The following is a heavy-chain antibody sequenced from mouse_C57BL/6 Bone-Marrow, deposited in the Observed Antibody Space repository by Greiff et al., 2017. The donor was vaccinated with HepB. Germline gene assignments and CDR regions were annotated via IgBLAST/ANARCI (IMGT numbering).Heavy chain of an antibody. Sequence: VQLQQSGPGLVQPSQSLSITCTVSGFSLTSYGVHWVRQSPGKGLEWLGVIWSGGSTDYNAAFISRLSISKDNSKSQVFFKMNSLQADDTAIYYCARLREYFDYWGQGTTLTVSS. D-gene: IGHD1-1*01. CDR2: IWSGGST. CDR1: GFSLTSYG. V-gene: IGHV2-2*01. J-gene: IGHJ2*01. CDR3: ARLREYFDY.